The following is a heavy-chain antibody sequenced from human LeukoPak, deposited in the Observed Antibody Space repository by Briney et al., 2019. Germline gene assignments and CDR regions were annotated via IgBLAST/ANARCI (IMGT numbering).Heavy chain of an antibody. V-gene: IGHV4-61*02. CDR1: GGSISSGSYY. D-gene: IGHD3-16*02. CDR3: ARRRYYDYVWGSYRPRCYFDY. J-gene: IGHJ4*02. Sequence: SQTLSLTCTVSGGSISSGSYYWSWIRQPAGKGLEWIGRIYTSGSTNYNPSLKSRVTISVDTSKNQFSLKLSSVTAADTAVYYCARRRYYDYVWGSYRPRCYFDYWGQGTLVTVSS. CDR2: IYTSGST.